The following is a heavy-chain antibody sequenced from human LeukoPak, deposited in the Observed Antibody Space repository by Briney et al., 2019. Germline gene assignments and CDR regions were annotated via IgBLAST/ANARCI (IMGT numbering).Heavy chain of an antibody. Sequence: ASETLSPTCTVSGGSLSSSSYYWGWVRQPPGKGLEGVGGIYYSGSTYYNPSLKSRVTISVDTSKNQFSLKLSSVTAADTAVYYCAREDGRIAVAGLYPYMDVWGKGTTVTVSS. J-gene: IGHJ6*03. CDR2: IYYSGST. V-gene: IGHV4-39*07. CDR1: GGSLSSSSYY. CDR3: AREDGRIAVAGLYPYMDV. D-gene: IGHD6-19*01.